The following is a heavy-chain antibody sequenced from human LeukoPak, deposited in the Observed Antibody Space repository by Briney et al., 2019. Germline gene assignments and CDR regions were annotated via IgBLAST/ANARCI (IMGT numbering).Heavy chain of an antibody. CDR2: ISYDGTNN. CDR3: AKERRETVVGTVYFQH. V-gene: IGHV3-30*18. J-gene: IGHJ1*01. D-gene: IGHD6-19*01. Sequence: GGSLRLSCAASGFTFSNFGMHWGRQAPGKGLEWVAIISYDGTNNNYADSVKGRFTISRDNSKNTLYLQMNSLRAEDTAVYYCAKERRETVVGTVYFQHWGQGTLVTVSS. CDR1: GFTFSNFG.